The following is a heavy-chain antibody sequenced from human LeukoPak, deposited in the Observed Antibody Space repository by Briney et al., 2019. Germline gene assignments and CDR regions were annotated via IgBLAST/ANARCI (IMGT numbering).Heavy chain of an antibody. CDR3: ARVGYSYGYGDYYYMDV. J-gene: IGHJ6*03. Sequence: SETLSLTCTVSGGSISSSSYYWGWIRQPPGKGLEWIGSIYYSGSTYYNPSLKSRVTISVDTSKNQFSLKLSSVTAADTAVYYCARVGYSYGYGDYYYMDVWGKGTTVTVSS. CDR2: IYYSGST. CDR1: GGSISSSSYY. D-gene: IGHD5-18*01. V-gene: IGHV4-39*07.